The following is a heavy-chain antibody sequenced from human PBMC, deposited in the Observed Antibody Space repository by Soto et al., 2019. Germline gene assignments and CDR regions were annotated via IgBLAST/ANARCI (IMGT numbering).Heavy chain of an antibody. CDR1: GFPFSDYA. V-gene: IGHV3-23*01. D-gene: IGHD3-10*01. CDR2: ISGGSSVT. J-gene: IGHJ4*02. CDR3: SKVLSKNYYYPFDF. Sequence: GGSLRLSCTASGFPFSDYAMALVRQAPGKGLEWVSTISGGSSVTYDGDSVKGRFTISRDNAKKTLFLQLNRLSAEDTATYYCSKVLSKNYYYPFDFWGQGTQVTVSS.